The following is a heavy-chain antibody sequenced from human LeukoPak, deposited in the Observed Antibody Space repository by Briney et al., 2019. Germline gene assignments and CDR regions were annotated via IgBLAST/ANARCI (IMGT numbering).Heavy chain of an antibody. J-gene: IGHJ4*02. CDR1: GFPFSSYA. V-gene: IGHV3-23*01. D-gene: IGHD1-26*01. CDR3: AKGVGSASPYYFDY. CDR2: ITDRCDYT. Sequence: GGSLIPSCAASGFPFSSYAMSWVRQAPGKGLEWVSSITDRCDYTYYADSVEGRLTISRENSRNTLYLQMNSLRAEDTAIYYCAKGVGSASPYYFDYWGQGTLVTVSS.